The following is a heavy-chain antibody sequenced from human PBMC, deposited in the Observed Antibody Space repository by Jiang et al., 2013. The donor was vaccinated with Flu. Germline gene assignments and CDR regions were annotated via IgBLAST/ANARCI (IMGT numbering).Heavy chain of an antibody. CDR3: ARETIAVAGTGYFDY. CDR1: GGTFSSYA. D-gene: IGHD6-19*01. Sequence: KKPGSSVKVSCKASGGTFSSYAISWVRQAPGQGLEWMGRIIPILGIANYAQKFQGRVTITADKSTSTAYMELSSLRSEDTAVYYCARETIAVAGTGYFDYWGQGTLVTVSS. J-gene: IGHJ4*02. V-gene: IGHV1-69*04. CDR2: IIPILGIA.